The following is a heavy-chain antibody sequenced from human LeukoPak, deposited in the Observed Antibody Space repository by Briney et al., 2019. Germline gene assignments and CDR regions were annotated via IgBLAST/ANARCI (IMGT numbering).Heavy chain of an antibody. CDR3: ARGWSRGNSLYYYMDV. CDR1: GGTFRSYA. D-gene: IGHD3-10*01. CDR2: IIPIFGTA. J-gene: IGHJ6*03. Sequence: ASVKVSCKASGGTFRSYAISWVRQAPGQGLEWMGGIIPIFGTANYAQKFQGRVTITADESTSTAYMELSSLRSEDTAVYYCARGWSRGNSLYYYMDVWDKGTTVTVSS. V-gene: IGHV1-69*13.